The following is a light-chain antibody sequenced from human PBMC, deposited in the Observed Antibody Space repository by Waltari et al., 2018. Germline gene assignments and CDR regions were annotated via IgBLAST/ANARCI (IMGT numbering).Light chain of an antibody. Sequence: QSALTQPASVSGSPGQSITISCSGTSSDVGPYDFVSWYQHHPGKVPKVIIYEVNNRPSGVSSRFSASKSGNTASLTISGLQAEDEADYYCSSYTSTHIPFVFGTGTKVTVL. CDR1: SSDVGPYDF. J-gene: IGLJ1*01. V-gene: IGLV2-14*01. CDR2: EVN. CDR3: SSYTSTHIPFV.